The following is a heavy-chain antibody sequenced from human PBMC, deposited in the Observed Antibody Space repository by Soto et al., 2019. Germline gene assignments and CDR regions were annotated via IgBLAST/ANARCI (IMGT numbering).Heavy chain of an antibody. CDR2: IFYSGST. Sequence: QVHLQESGPGLVKASETLSLTCTVSGGSIRSYYWTWIRQPPGKGLEWLGYIFYSGSTFYNPSLKSRVTISIHTSKSQFSLQLTSVTAPDTAVYYCARGAADTAMVDSWGQGTLVTVSS. CDR1: GGSIRSYY. CDR3: ARGAADTAMVDS. J-gene: IGHJ4*02. D-gene: IGHD5-18*01. V-gene: IGHV4-59*01.